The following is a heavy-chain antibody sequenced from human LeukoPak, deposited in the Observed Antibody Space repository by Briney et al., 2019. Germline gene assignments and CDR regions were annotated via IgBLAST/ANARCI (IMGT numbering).Heavy chain of an antibody. J-gene: IGHJ3*02. CDR3: AKDQATTNDAFDI. CDR2: ISYDGSNK. CDR1: GFSFSSYG. V-gene: IGHV3-30*18. D-gene: IGHD4-17*01. Sequence: GRSLRLSCAASGFSFSSYGMHWVRQAPGKGLEWVAVISYDGSNKYYADSVKGRFTISRDKSKNTLYLQMNSLRAEGTAVYYCAKDQATTNDAFDIWGRGTMVTVSS.